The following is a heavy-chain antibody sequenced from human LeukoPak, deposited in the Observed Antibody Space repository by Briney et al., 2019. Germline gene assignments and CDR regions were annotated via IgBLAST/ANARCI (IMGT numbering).Heavy chain of an antibody. D-gene: IGHD5-18*01. CDR1: GGSISNSNW. Sequence: PSETLSLTCAVSGGSISNSNWWSWVRQPPGKGLEWIGEIYHSGSTNYNPSLKSRVTISVDKSRNQFSLKLSSVTAADTAVYYCARRGYSNGQPVPPSDYWGQGTLVTVSS. CDR2: IYHSGST. CDR3: ARRGYSNGQPVPPSDY. J-gene: IGHJ4*02. V-gene: IGHV4-4*02.